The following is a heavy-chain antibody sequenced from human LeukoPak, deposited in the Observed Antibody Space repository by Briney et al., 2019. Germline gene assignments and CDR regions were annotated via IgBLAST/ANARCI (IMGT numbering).Heavy chain of an antibody. CDR3: ASPGPDFWSGYLGDAFDI. CDR1: GGSISSSSYY. V-gene: IGHV4-39*07. Sequence: PSETLSLTCTVSGGSISSSSYYWGWIRQPPGKGLEWIGSIYYSGSTYYNPSLKSRVTISVDTSKNQFSLKLSSVTAADTAVYYCASPGPDFWSGYLGDAFDIWGQGTMVTVSS. J-gene: IGHJ3*02. CDR2: IYYSGST. D-gene: IGHD3-3*01.